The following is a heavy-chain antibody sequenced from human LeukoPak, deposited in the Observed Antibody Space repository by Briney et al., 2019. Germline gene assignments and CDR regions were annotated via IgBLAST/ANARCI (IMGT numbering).Heavy chain of an antibody. V-gene: IGHV3-66*01. D-gene: IGHD5-18*01. CDR1: GFTVSSNY. CDR3: ARGLQLWYPGDAFDI. J-gene: IGHJ3*02. Sequence: GGSLRLSCAASGFTVSSNYMSWVRQAPGKGLEWVPVIYSGGSTYYADSVKGRFTISRDNSKNTLYLQMNSLRAEDTAVYYCARGLQLWYPGDAFDIWGQGTMVTVSS. CDR2: IYSGGST.